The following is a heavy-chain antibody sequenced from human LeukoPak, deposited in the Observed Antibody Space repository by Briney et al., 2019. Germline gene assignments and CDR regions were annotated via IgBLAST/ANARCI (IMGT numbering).Heavy chain of an antibody. Sequence: GASAKDSCKASGGTFSSYAISWVRQAPGQGLEWMGGIIPIFGTANYAQKFQGRVTITTDESTSTAYMELSSLRSEDTAVYYCARTYCGGDCYWYNWFDPWGQGTLVTVSS. CDR1: GGTFSSYA. CDR3: ARTYCGGDCYWYNWFDP. CDR2: IIPIFGTA. V-gene: IGHV1-69*05. D-gene: IGHD2-21*02. J-gene: IGHJ5*02.